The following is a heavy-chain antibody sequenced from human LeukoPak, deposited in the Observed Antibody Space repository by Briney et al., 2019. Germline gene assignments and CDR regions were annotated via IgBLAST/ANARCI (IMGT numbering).Heavy chain of an antibody. CDR3: ARGPSSGYPHWFDP. CDR1: GYTFTGYY. CDR2: IIPIFGTA. Sequence: SVKVSCKASGYTFTGYYMHWVRQAPGQGLEWMGGIIPIFGTANYAQKFQGRVTITADESTSTAYMELSSLRSEDTAVYYCARGPSSGYPHWFDPWGQGTLVTVSS. V-gene: IGHV1-69*13. J-gene: IGHJ5*02. D-gene: IGHD3-22*01.